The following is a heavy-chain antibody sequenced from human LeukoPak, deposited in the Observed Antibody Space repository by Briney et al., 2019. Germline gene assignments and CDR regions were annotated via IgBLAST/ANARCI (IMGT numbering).Heavy chain of an antibody. CDR1: GVTVSDNL. Sequence: GGSLRPSCAVSGVTVSDNLISWVRQAPGKGLEWLSVLFSSGNPFYADSVKVRFSTYRDNSKNTVYLQMNSLRIEDTAVYYCVREGNWAYWGQGTLVTVSS. CDR2: LFSSGNP. CDR3: VREGNWAY. V-gene: IGHV3-53*01. D-gene: IGHD1-1*01. J-gene: IGHJ4*02.